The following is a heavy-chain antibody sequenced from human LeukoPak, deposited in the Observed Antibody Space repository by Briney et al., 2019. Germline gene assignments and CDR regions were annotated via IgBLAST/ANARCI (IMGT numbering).Heavy chain of an antibody. Sequence: SETLSLTCTVSGGSISSGGYYWSWIRQHPGKGLEWIGYIYYSGSTYYNPSLKSRVTISVDTSKNQFSLKLSSVTAADTAVYYCARVGSIAAHHVDYWGQGTLVTVSS. CDR1: GGSISSGGYY. D-gene: IGHD6-6*01. CDR2: IYYSGST. V-gene: IGHV4-31*03. J-gene: IGHJ4*02. CDR3: ARVGSIAAHHVDY.